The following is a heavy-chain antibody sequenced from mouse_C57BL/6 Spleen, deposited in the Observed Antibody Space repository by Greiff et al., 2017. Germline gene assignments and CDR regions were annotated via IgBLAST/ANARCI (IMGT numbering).Heavy chain of an antibody. J-gene: IGHJ3*01. D-gene: IGHD2-5*01. CDR3: ARGSNYFAY. CDR1: GYTFTSYW. CDR2: IAPSDSYT. V-gene: IGHV1-69*01. Sequence: QVQLQQPGAELVMPGASVKLSCKASGYTFTSYWMHWVKQRPGQGLEWIGEIAPSDSYTNYNQKFKGKSTLTVDKSSSTAYMQLSSLTSEDSAVYYCARGSNYFAYWGQGTLVTVSA.